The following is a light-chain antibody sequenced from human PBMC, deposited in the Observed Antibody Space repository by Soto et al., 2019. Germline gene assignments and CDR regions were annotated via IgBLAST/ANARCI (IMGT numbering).Light chain of an antibody. Sequence: QSVLTQPPSVSEAPGQRVTISCTGSSSNIGAGYEAHWYQQVPGTAPKLLIYEYNNRPSGVPDRFSGSKSGTSASLAITGLQAEDEAEYYCQSYDSSLSGYFFGTGTKVTVL. CDR2: EYN. CDR1: SSNIGAGYE. CDR3: QSYDSSLSGYF. V-gene: IGLV1-40*01. J-gene: IGLJ1*01.